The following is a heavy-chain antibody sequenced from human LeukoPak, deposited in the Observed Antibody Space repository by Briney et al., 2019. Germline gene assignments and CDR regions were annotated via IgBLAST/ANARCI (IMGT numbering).Heavy chain of an antibody. Sequence: SETLSLTCTVSGGSISSSSYYWGWIRQPPGKGLEWIGSIYYSGCTYYNPSLKSRVTISVDTSKNQFSLKLSSVTAADTAVYYCARDRYCSSTSCPGGFDYWGQGTLVTVSS. CDR1: GGSISSSSYY. CDR3: ARDRYCSSTSCPGGFDY. D-gene: IGHD2-2*01. V-gene: IGHV4-39*07. J-gene: IGHJ4*02. CDR2: IYYSGCT.